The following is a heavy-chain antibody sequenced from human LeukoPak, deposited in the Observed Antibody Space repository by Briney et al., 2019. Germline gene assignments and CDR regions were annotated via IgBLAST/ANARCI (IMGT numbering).Heavy chain of an antibody. D-gene: IGHD3-22*01. J-gene: IGHJ4*02. Sequence: GGSLRLSCAASGFTVSSNYMSWVRQAPGKGLEWVSVIYSGGSTYYADSVKGRFTISRDNSKNTLYLQMNSLRAEDTAVYYCARSSRWLLARFDYWGQGTLVTVSS. CDR3: ARSSRWLLARFDY. V-gene: IGHV3-53*01. CDR1: GFTVSSNY. CDR2: IYSGGST.